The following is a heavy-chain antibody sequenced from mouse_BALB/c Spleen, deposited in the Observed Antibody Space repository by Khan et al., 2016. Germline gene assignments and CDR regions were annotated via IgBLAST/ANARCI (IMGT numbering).Heavy chain of an antibody. J-gene: IGHJ2*01. Sequence: MQLVESGPSLVKPSQTLSLTCSVTGDSLTSGYWNWIRQFPGNKLEYMGYISYSGSTYYNPSLKSRISITRDTSKNQFYLQLNSVTTEDTATYXCGTDDGYFFDYWGQGTTLPVSS. V-gene: IGHV3-8*02. CDR1: GDSLTSGY. CDR2: ISYSGST. D-gene: IGHD2-3*01. CDR3: GTDDGYFFDY.